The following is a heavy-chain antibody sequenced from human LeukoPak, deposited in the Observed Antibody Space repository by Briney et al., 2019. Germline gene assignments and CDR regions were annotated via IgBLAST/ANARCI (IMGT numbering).Heavy chain of an antibody. D-gene: IGHD6-19*01. CDR3: ARRIAVAGLYYYYYGMDV. Sequence: SETLSLTCTVSGGSISSSSYYWGWIRQPPGKGLEWIGSIYCSGSTYYNPSLKSRVTISVDTSKNQFSLKLSSVTAADTAVYYCARRIAVAGLYYYYYGMDVWGQGTTVTVSS. V-gene: IGHV4-39*01. J-gene: IGHJ6*02. CDR2: IYCSGST. CDR1: GGSISSSSYY.